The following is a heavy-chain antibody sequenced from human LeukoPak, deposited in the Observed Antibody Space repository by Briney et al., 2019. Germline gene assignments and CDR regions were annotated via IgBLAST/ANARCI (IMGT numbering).Heavy chain of an antibody. Sequence: GGSLRLSCEGSGFTFSNYWMGWVRQAPGKGLQWVANIKTDGSEKYYVDSVKGRFTISRDNAKNSLYLQMDSLRAEDTAVYYCATYSSLNRREFQFWGQGTLLTVSS. CDR1: GFTFSNYW. V-gene: IGHV3-7*01. J-gene: IGHJ1*01. D-gene: IGHD3-22*01. CDR2: IKTDGSEK. CDR3: ATYSSLNRREFQF.